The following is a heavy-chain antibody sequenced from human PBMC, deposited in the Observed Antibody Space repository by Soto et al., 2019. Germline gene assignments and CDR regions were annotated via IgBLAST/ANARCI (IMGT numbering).Heavy chain of an antibody. D-gene: IGHD5-18*01. Sequence: QVQLVESGGGVVQPGRSLRLSCAASGFTFSSYAMHWVRQAPGKGLEWVAVISYDGSNKYYSDSVKGRFTISRYNSKNALYLQMNSLRAEDTAVYYFARDYFPSPVGYNRYYYYGMDVWGQGTTVTVSS. J-gene: IGHJ6*02. V-gene: IGHV3-30-3*01. CDR3: ARDYFPSPVGYNRYYYYGMDV. CDR1: GFTFSSYA. CDR2: ISYDGSNK.